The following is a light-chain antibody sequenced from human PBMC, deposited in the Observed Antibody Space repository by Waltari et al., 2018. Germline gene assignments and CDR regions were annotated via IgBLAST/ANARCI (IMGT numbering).Light chain of an antibody. CDR2: GAS. Sequence: EIVMTQSPATLSVSPGERATLSCRASQSVGNNLVWYQHKPGQAPRLLMYGASIRSVDFPSRFSGSGSGTEVTLTISGLQSEDFALYDCQQYYNWPRTFGQGTKVEIK. V-gene: IGKV3D-15*01. J-gene: IGKJ1*01. CDR1: QSVGNN. CDR3: QQYYNWPRT.